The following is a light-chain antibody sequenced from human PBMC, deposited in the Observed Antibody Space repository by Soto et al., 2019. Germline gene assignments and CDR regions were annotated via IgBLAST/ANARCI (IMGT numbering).Light chain of an antibody. V-gene: IGLV2-11*01. CDR2: DVS. CDR1: SGDVGGYDY. Sequence: QSVLTQPPSASGSPGQSVTISCTGTSGDVGGYDYVSWYQQHPGKAPKLMIYDVSKRPSGVPDRFSGSKSGNTASLTISGLQAEDEADYYCCSYAGSYTHVFGTGTKVTVL. J-gene: IGLJ1*01. CDR3: CSYAGSYTHV.